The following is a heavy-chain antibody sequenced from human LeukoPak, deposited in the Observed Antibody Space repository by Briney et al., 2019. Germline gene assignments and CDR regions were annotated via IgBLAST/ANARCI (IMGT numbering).Heavy chain of an antibody. CDR2: ISNDGSNK. D-gene: IGHD1-7*01. Sequence: GRSLRLSCAASGVTFSSYGVHWVRQAPGKGLEWAAVISNDGSNKHYADSVKGRFTISRDNSKNTLYLQMNSLRAEDTAVYYCAKDLTGVNYCLDQWGQGTLVTVSS. CDR3: AKDLTGVNYCLDQ. CDR1: GVTFSSYG. V-gene: IGHV3-30*18. J-gene: IGHJ4*02.